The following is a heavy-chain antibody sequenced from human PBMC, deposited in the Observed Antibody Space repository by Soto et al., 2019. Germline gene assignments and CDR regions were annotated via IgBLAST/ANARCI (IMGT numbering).Heavy chain of an antibody. CDR2: VYYTGST. J-gene: IGHJ4*02. V-gene: IGHV4-59*01. Sequence: SETLSLTCSVSGGSISGSYWSWIRQSPGKGLEWLGYVYYTGSTNYSPSLRSRVSISVDKSKNEFSLRLSSVTAADTAVYFCARSVAVPGAHIAYWGQGTQVTVAS. CDR1: GGSISGSY. D-gene: IGHD6-19*01. CDR3: ARSVAVPGAHIAY.